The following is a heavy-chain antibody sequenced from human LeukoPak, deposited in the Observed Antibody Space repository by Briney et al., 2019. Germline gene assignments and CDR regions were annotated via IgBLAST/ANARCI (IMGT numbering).Heavy chain of an antibody. CDR2: MSGSGGST. Sequence: PGGSLRLSCAASGFTFSSYAMSWVRQAPGKGLEWVSAMSGSGGSTYYADSVKGRFTISRDTSKNTLYLQMNSLRAEDTAVYYCAKAPGRGFGELLEGFDPWGQGTLVTVSS. J-gene: IGHJ5*02. V-gene: IGHV3-23*01. CDR3: AKAPGRGFGELLEGFDP. CDR1: GFTFSSYA. D-gene: IGHD3-10*01.